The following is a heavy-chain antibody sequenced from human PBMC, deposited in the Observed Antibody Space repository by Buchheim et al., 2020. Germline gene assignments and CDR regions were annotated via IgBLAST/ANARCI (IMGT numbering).Heavy chain of an antibody. J-gene: IGHJ4*02. D-gene: IGHD2-15*01. CDR3: TRGHDTCRIVYLAY. Sequence: EVQLVESGGGLVQPGGSLRLSCEASGFIFSDYYVDWVRQAPGRGLEWVARSRNKANSHTAEYVASVRGRFTISRDDSENSVHLHMNRLKTEETAVYFCTRGHDTCRIVYLAYWGQG. V-gene: IGHV3-72*01. CDR2: SRNKANSHTA. CDR1: GFIFSDYY.